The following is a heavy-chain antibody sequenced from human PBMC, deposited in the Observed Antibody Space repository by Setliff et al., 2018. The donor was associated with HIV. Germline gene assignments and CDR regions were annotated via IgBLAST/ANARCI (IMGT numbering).Heavy chain of an antibody. CDR1: GFTFSNYG. J-gene: IGHJ6*03. CDR2: RRYDGSNL. V-gene: IGHV3-30*02. Sequence: GGSLRLSCAASGFTFSNYGIHWVRQAPGKGLEWVAFRRYDGSNLYYADSVKGRFTISRDSYKDTAYLQMNSLRAEDTAVYFCAKNDHLYYMDVWGKGTTVTVSS. CDR3: AKNDHLYYMDV.